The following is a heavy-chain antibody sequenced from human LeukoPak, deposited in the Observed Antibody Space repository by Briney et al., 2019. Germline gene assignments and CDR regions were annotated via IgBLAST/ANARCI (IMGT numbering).Heavy chain of an antibody. CDR3: ARGGYSSYKAPLDY. Sequence: GASVKVSCKASGYTFSSYGISWVRQAPGQGLEWMGSISPYTGDTKYAERLQDRVIMTTDTSTRTAYMELRSLTSDDTAVYYCARGGYSSYKAPLDYWGQGTLVTVSS. D-gene: IGHD6-13*01. CDR1: GYTFSSYG. CDR2: ISPYTGDT. V-gene: IGHV1-18*04. J-gene: IGHJ4*02.